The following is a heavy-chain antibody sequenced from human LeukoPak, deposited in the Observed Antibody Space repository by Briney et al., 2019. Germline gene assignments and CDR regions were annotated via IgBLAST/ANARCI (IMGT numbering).Heavy chain of an antibody. Sequence: PGGSLRLSCAASGFTFSSYGMHWVRQAPGEGLEWVAFIRYDGSNKYYADSVKGRFTISRDNSKNTLYLQMNSLRAEDTAVYYCAKDPPSFIAVAGLDYWGQGTLVTVSS. CDR3: AKDPPSFIAVAGLDY. J-gene: IGHJ4*02. D-gene: IGHD6-19*01. CDR1: GFTFSSYG. V-gene: IGHV3-30*02. CDR2: IRYDGSNK.